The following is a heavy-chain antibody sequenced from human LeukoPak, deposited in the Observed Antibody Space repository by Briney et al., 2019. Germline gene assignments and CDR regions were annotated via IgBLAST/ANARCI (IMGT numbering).Heavy chain of an antibody. Sequence: VASVKVSCKASGYTFTGYYMHWVRQAPGQGLEWVGWINPNSGGTNYAQKFQGRVTMTRDTSISTAYMELSRLRSDDTAVYYCARTDGDVVVVAATFDPWGQGTLVTVSS. CDR1: GYTFTGYY. CDR3: ARTDGDVVVVAATFDP. CDR2: INPNSGGT. J-gene: IGHJ5*02. V-gene: IGHV1-2*02. D-gene: IGHD2-15*01.